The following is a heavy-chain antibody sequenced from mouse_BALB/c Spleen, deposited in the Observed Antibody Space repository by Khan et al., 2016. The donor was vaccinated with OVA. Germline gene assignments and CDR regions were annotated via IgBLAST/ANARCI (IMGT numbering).Heavy chain of an antibody. V-gene: IGHV5-9-3*01. J-gene: IGHJ3*01. D-gene: IGHD1-3*01. CDR1: GFTFSSYA. CDR2: INSDGTYT. Sequence: EVELVESGGGLVKPGGSLKLSCAASGFTFSSYAMSWVRQTPEKRLEWVATINSDGTYTYYPDSVKGRFTSSRDNAKNTLYLQMSSLRSDDTAMYYCARHNFGPFAYWGQGTLVTVSA. CDR3: ARHNFGPFAY.